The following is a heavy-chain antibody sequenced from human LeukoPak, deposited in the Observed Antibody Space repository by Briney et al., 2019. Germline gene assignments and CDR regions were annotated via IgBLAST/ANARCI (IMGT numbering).Heavy chain of an antibody. J-gene: IGHJ4*02. CDR1: GFTLSSYV. CDR2: ISGSGGST. V-gene: IGHV3-23*01. D-gene: IGHD3-22*01. CDR3: AKDFSYDSSGYYYN. Sequence: PVGSLRLSCAASGFTLSSYVMICGRQAPGKGLEWVSAISGSGGSTYYADSVKGRFTISRDNSKNTLYLQMNSLRAEAAAVYYCAKDFSYDSSGYYYNWGQGTLVTVSS.